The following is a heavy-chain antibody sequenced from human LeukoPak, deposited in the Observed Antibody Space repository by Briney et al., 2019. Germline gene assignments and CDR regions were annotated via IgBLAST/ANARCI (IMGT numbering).Heavy chain of an antibody. CDR2: IYYSGST. Sequence: PSETLSLTCTVSGGSISSGGYYWSWLRQHPGQGLEWIVYIYYSGSTYYNPSLKSRVTISVDTSKNQFSLKLSSVIAADTAVYYCATVNYYDSSGYSYYFAYWGQGTLVTVSA. V-gene: IGHV4-31*03. J-gene: IGHJ4*02. CDR3: ATVNYYDSSGYSYYFAY. CDR1: GGSISSGGYY. D-gene: IGHD3-22*01.